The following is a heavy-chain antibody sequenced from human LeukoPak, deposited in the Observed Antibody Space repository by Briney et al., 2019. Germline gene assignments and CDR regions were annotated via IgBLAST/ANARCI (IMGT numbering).Heavy chain of an antibody. J-gene: IGHJ4*02. D-gene: IGHD6-13*01. Sequence: GGSLRLSCAASGFTFSRYWMHWVRQAPGKGLVWVSRINSDGSHTTYADSVKGRFTISRDNSKSTLYLQMNGLRAEDTAVYYCAKISTPTPAAGAMDNWGQGTLVTVSS. CDR3: AKISTPTPAAGAMDN. V-gene: IGHV3-74*01. CDR2: INSDGSHT. CDR1: GFTFSRYW.